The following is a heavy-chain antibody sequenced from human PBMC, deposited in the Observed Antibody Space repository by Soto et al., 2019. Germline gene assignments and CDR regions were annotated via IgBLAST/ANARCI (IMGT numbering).Heavy chain of an antibody. Sequence: EVQLVESGGGLVQPGGSLRLSCAASGFTVSSNYMSWVRQAPGKGLEWVSVIYSGGSTYYADSVKGRFTISRDNSKNTLYLQMNSLRAEDTAVYYCAREKGRWLRRYGMDVWGQGTTVTVSS. CDR2: IYSGGST. CDR3: AREKGRWLRRYGMDV. V-gene: IGHV3-66*01. D-gene: IGHD6-19*01. CDR1: GFTVSSNY. J-gene: IGHJ6*02.